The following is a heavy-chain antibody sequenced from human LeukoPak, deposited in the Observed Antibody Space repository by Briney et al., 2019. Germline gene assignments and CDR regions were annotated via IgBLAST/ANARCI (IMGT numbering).Heavy chain of an antibody. CDR2: ISPYNGNT. CDR1: GYTFISYG. J-gene: IGHJ5*02. Sequence: ASVKVSCKASGYTFISYGINWVRQAPGQGLEWMGWISPYNGNTNYAQKFQGRVTMTTDTSTSTAHMELRSLKSDDTAVYYCARGEGVAARQSWFDPWGQGTLVTVSS. D-gene: IGHD6-6*01. CDR3: ARGEGVAARQSWFDP. V-gene: IGHV1-18*01.